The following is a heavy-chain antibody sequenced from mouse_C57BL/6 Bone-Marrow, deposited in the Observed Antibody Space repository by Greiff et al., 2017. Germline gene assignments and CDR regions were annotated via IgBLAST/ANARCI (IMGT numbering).Heavy chain of an antibody. D-gene: IGHD5-1*01. CDR3: ARREYAGPWFAY. V-gene: IGHV1-64*01. CDR2: IHPNSGST. Sequence: QVQLQQPGAELVKPGASVKLSCKASGYTFTSYWMHWVKQRPGQGLEWIGMIHPNSGSTNYNEKFKSKATLTVDKSSSTAYMQLSSLTSEDSAVYYCARREYAGPWFAYWGQGTLVTVSA. CDR1: GYTFTSYW. J-gene: IGHJ3*01.